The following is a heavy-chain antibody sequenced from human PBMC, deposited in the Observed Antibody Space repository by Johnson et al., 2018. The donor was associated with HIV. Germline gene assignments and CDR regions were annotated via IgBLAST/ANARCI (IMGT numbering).Heavy chain of an antibody. CDR2: IYSGGST. Sequence: VQLVESGGGLVQPGGSLRLSCAASGFTFSSYWMHWVRQAPGKGLVWVSVIYSGGSTYYADSVKGRFTISRDNSKNTLYLQMNSLRAEDTAVYYCARGRGDYGLAFDICGQGTMVTVSS. D-gene: IGHD4-17*01. V-gene: IGHV3-66*01. CDR1: GFTFSSYW. J-gene: IGHJ3*02. CDR3: ARGRGDYGLAFDI.